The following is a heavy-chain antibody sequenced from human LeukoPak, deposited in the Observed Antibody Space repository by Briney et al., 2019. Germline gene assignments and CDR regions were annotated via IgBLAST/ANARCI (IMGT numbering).Heavy chain of an antibody. CDR1: GFIFSSYA. V-gene: IGHV3-30-3*01. J-gene: IGHJ4*02. D-gene: IGHD2-2*01. CDR2: ISYDGSNK. Sequence: PGRSLRLSCAASGFIFSSYAMHWVRQAPGKGLEWVAVISYDGSNKYYADSVKGRFTISRDNSKNTLYLQMNTLRPEDTAVYYCARAIVLVPPATRGGHFDYWGQGTLVTVSS. CDR3: ARAIVLVPPATRGGHFDY.